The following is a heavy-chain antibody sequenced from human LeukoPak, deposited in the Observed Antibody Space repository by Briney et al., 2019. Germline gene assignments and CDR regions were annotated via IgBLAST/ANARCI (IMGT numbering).Heavy chain of an antibody. D-gene: IGHD3-9*01. CDR2: IYYSGST. CDR3: ARASHYDILTGKLSPRFDP. J-gene: IGHJ5*02. CDR1: GGSISSYY. Sequence: PSETLSLTCTVSGGSISSYYWSWIRQPPGKGLEWIGYIYYSGSTNYNPSLKSRVTISVDTSKNQFSLKLSSVTAADTAVYYCARASHYDILTGKLSPRFDPWGQGTLVTVSS. V-gene: IGHV4-59*01.